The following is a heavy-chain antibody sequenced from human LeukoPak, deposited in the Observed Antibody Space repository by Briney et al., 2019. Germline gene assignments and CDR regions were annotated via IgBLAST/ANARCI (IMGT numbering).Heavy chain of an antibody. CDR1: GFTFSSYS. CDR2: ISSSGSTI. V-gene: IGHV3-48*04. CDR3: ARDRVDTAMVGGY. Sequence: GSLRLSCAASGFTFSSYSMNWVRQAPGKGLEWVSYISSSGSTIYYADSVKGRFTISRDNAKNSLYLQMNSLRAEDTAVYYCARDRVDTAMVGGYWGQGTLVTVSS. J-gene: IGHJ4*02. D-gene: IGHD5-18*01.